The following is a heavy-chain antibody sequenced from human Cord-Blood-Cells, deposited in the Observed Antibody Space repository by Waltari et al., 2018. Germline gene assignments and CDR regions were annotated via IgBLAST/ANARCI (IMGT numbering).Heavy chain of an antibody. CDR1: GYTFTSYD. CDR3: ARSKRFGELLFDY. Sequence: QVQLVQSGAEVKKPGASVKVSCKASGYTFTSYDINWVRQATGQGLEWKGWKNPNSGNTGYAQKFQGRVTSTRNTSISTAYMELSSLRSEDTAVYYCARSKRFGELLFDYWGQGTLVTVSS. J-gene: IGHJ4*02. V-gene: IGHV1-8*03. D-gene: IGHD3-10*01. CDR2: KNPNSGNT.